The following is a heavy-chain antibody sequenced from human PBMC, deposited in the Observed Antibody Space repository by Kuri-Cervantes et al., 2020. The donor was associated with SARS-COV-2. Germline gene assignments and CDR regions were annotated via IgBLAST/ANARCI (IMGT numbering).Heavy chain of an antibody. V-gene: IGHV3-30*04. D-gene: IGHD3-3*01. Sequence: GGSLRLSCAASGFTFSSYAMSWVRQAPGKGLEWVAGILYDGRNKYYADSVKGRFTISKDNSRSTLYLQMNSLRDEDTAVYYCARDGVGGVAITAKIDYWGQGTLVTVSS. J-gene: IGHJ4*02. CDR3: ARDGVGGVAITAKIDY. CDR2: ILYDGRNK. CDR1: GFTFSSYA.